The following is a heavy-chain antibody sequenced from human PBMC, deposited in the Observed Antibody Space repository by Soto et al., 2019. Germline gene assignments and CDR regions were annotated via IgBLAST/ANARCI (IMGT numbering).Heavy chain of an antibody. Sequence: SETLSLTCTVSGGSISSYYWSWIRQPPGKGLEWIGYIYYSGSTNYNPSLKSRVTISVDTSKNQFSLKLSSVTAADTAVYYCARARGYRQKGAFDIWGQGTMVTVSS. V-gene: IGHV4-59*01. J-gene: IGHJ3*02. D-gene: IGHD3-3*01. CDR3: ARARGYRQKGAFDI. CDR2: IYYSGST. CDR1: GGSISSYY.